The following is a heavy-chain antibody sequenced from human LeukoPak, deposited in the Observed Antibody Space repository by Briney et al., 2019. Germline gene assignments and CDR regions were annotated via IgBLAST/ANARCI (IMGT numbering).Heavy chain of an antibody. D-gene: IGHD6-13*01. CDR2: ISGSGGST. J-gene: IGHJ4*02. CDR1: GLTFSSYA. CDR3: TKEGRDSSSWPYFDY. V-gene: IGHV3-23*01. Sequence: GGSLRLSCAASGLTFSSYAMSWVRQAPGKGLEWVSAISGSGGSTYYADSVKGRFTISRDNSKNTLYLQMNSLRAEDTAVYYCTKEGRDSSSWPYFDYWGQGTLVTVSS.